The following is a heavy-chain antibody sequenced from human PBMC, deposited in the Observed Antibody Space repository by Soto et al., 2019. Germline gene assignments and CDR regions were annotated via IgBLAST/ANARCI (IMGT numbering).Heavy chain of an antibody. CDR2: IRQDGSEK. CDR1: GFSVTNYW. CDR3: ARERKGSGWYSDL. V-gene: IGHV3-7*03. Sequence: EVQLVESGGGLVQPGGSLRLSCSASGFSVTNYWMAWVRQAPGKGLEWVANIRQDGSEKHYVDSVKGRFTISRDNAKNSLYLQMNSLRPADTDVYYCARERKGSGWYSDLWGRGTLVTASS. J-gene: IGHJ2*01. D-gene: IGHD6-19*01.